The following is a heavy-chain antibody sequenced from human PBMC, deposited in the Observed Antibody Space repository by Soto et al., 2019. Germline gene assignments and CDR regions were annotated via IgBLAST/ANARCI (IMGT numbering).Heavy chain of an antibody. CDR3: ARQGFGGSKPSNFDY. CDR1: GFTFSSYS. CDR2: ISSSSSYI. Sequence: EVQLVESGGGLVKPGGSLRLSCAASGFTFSSYSMNWVRQAPGKGLEWGSSISSSSSYIYYADSVKGRFTISRDNAKNSRYRQMNGLRAEDRAVYYCARQGFGGSKPSNFDYWGQGSPVTVSS. V-gene: IGHV3-21*01. D-gene: IGHD3-10*01. J-gene: IGHJ4*02.